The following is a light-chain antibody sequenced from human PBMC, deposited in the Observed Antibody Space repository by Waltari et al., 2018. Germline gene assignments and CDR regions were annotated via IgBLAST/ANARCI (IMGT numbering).Light chain of an antibody. CDR2: EVT. CDR3: LSYTSSITFV. Sequence: QPALTQPAPGPGPPGQPIPISSPGTRKDVWNFNHLCWYQQHPAKAPTLIISEVTERPSGVSDRFSGSKSGNTASLTISGLQAEDEADYYCLSYTSSITFVFGGGTKLSVL. V-gene: IGLV2-23*02. J-gene: IGLJ2*01. CDR1: RKDVWNFNH.